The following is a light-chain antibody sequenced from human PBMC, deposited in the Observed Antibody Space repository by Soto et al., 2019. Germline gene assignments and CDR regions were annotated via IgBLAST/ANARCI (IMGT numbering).Light chain of an antibody. V-gene: IGKV2-28*01. CDR3: MQNLQTPLT. J-gene: IGKJ2*01. CDR1: QSLLQSNAYNC. Sequence: DIVMTQSPLSLPVAPGEPASISCRSSQSLLQSNAYNCLDWYLQKPGQSPQLLIYLGSNRASGVPDRFRGRGSGTDFTLTISRVEAEDVGVYYCMQNLQTPLTFGQGTKLEI. CDR2: LGS.